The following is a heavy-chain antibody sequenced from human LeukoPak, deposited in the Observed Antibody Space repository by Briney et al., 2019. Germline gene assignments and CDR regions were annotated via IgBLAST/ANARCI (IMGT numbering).Heavy chain of an antibody. Sequence: SETLSLTCTVSGGSISSSSSSYWGWIRQPPGKGLEWIGSIYYSGSTYYNPSLKSRVTISVDTSKNQFSLKLSSVTAADTAVYYCARPRAYSYGYLDYWGQGILVTVSS. V-gene: IGHV4-39*01. CDR1: GGSISSSSSSY. J-gene: IGHJ4*02. CDR2: IYYSGST. D-gene: IGHD5-18*01. CDR3: ARPRAYSYGYLDY.